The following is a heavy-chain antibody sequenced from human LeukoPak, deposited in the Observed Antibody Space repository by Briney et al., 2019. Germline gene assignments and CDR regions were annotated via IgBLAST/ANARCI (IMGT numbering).Heavy chain of an antibody. V-gene: IGHV3-30-3*01. Sequence: PGGSLRLSCAASGFTFSSYAMHWVRQAPGKGQEWVAVISYDGSNKYYADSVKGRFTISRDNSKSTLYLQMNSLRAEDTAVYYCARDRGAVNYDSSGYYYARGAYFDYWGQGTLVTVSS. D-gene: IGHD3-22*01. CDR1: GFTFSSYA. CDR3: ARDRGAVNYDSSGYYYARGAYFDY. CDR2: ISYDGSNK. J-gene: IGHJ4*02.